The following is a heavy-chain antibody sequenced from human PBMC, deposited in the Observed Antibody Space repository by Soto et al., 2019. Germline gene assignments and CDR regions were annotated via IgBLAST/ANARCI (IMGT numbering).Heavy chain of an antibody. Sequence: PSQTLSLTCAISGDSVSSNSAAWNWIRQSPSRGLEWLGRTYYRSKWYNDYAVSVKSRITINPDTSKNQFSLRLNSVTPEDTAVYYCARDSNDYCSSTSCYSVPSDVFDYWGQGTLVTVSS. V-gene: IGHV6-1*01. J-gene: IGHJ4*02. CDR2: TYYRSKWYN. CDR1: GDSVSSNSAA. D-gene: IGHD2-2*01. CDR3: ARDSNDYCSSTSCYSVPSDVFDY.